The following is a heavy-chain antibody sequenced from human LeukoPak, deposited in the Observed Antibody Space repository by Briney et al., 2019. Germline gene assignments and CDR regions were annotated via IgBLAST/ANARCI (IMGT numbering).Heavy chain of an antibody. V-gene: IGHV3-74*01. Sequence: GGSLRLSCAASGFTFSKYWRLWVRHAPGKGLESVSRINTDGTVTTYADSVKGRFTVSRDNADNTMFLQMNSVRDEDTAVYYCATKQWLAPPPDSWGQGTPVTVSS. CDR1: GFTFSKYW. CDR2: INTDGTVT. CDR3: ATKQWLAPPPDS. J-gene: IGHJ4*02. D-gene: IGHD6-19*01.